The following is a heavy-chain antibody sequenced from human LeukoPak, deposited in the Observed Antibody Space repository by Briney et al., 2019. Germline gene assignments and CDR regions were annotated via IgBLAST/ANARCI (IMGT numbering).Heavy chain of an antibody. V-gene: IGHV3-21*01. D-gene: IGHD6-13*01. Sequence: GGSLRLSCAASGFTFSSYSMNWVRQAPGKGLEWVSSISSSSSYIYYADSVKGRFTISRDNAKNSLYLQMNSLRAEDTAVYYCARVPSSIWRYFDYWGQGTLVTASS. CDR3: ARVPSSIWRYFDY. J-gene: IGHJ4*02. CDR1: GFTFSSYS. CDR2: ISSSSSYI.